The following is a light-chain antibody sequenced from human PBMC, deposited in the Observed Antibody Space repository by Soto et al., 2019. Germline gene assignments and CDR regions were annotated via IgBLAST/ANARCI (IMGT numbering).Light chain of an antibody. CDR3: SSYASGNIYV. CDR2: AVN. Sequence: QCSLTLAPSASGSPGQTVAISVTGTSSDVGPYKYVSWYQQHPGKAPKLIIYAVNQRPSGVPDRFSGSKSGNTASLTVSGLQAEDEADYYCSSYASGNIYVFGTGTKVT. J-gene: IGLJ1*01. CDR1: SSDVGPYKY. V-gene: IGLV2-8*01.